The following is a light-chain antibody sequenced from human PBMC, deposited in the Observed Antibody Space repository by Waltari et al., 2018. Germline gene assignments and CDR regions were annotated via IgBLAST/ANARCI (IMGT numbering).Light chain of an antibody. CDR2: EDN. CDR3: HSFDSSNQV. Sequence: NFMLTQPQSVSGSPGKTVTISSTRSSGSIAGYYVQWYQQRPGHFPTIVIFEDNQRPSGVPDRFSGSVDRSSNSASLTISGLKAEDEADYYCHSFDSSNQVFGGGTKLTVL. CDR1: SGSIAGYY. J-gene: IGLJ2*01. V-gene: IGLV6-57*01.